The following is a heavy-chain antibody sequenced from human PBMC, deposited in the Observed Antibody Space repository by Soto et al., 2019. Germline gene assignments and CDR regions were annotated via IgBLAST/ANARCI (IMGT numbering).Heavy chain of an antibody. V-gene: IGHV3-66*01. J-gene: IGHJ3*02. D-gene: IGHD6-13*01. CDR1: GFTVSSNY. CDR3: ARGAQYSSSAYDAFDI. CDR2: IYSGGST. Sequence: EVQLVESGGGLVQPGGSPRLSCAASGFTVSSNYMSWVRQAPGKGLEWVSVIYSGGSTYYADSVKGRFTISRDNSKNTLELQMNSLRAEDTAVYYCARGAQYSSSAYDAFDIWGQGTMVTVSS.